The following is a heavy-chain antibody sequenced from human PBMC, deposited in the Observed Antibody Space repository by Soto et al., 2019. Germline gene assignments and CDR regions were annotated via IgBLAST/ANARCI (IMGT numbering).Heavy chain of an antibody. D-gene: IGHD3-3*01. Sequence: SVKVSCKASGGTFSSYAISWVRQAPGQGLEWMGGIIPIFGTANYAQKFQGRVTITADESTSTAYMELSSLRSEDTAVYYCARSYDFWRTDAQYYYYGMDVWGQGTTVTVSS. V-gene: IGHV1-69*13. J-gene: IGHJ6*02. CDR2: IIPIFGTA. CDR3: ARSYDFWRTDAQYYYYGMDV. CDR1: GGTFSSYA.